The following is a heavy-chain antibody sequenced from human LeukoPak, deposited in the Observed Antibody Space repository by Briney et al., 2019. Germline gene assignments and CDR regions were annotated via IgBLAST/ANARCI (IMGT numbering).Heavy chain of an antibody. Sequence: GGSLRLSCAASGFTFSGYGMHWVRQAPGKGLEWVSVTAYDGSNKYYADSVKGRFTISRDNSKNTLFLQMNSLRGDDPALYYCAKGRRGGGGWYSVDHWGQGTLVTVTS. V-gene: IGHV3-30*18. CDR2: TAYDGSNK. CDR3: AKGRRGGGGWYSVDH. CDR1: GFTFSGYG. J-gene: IGHJ4*02. D-gene: IGHD6-19*01.